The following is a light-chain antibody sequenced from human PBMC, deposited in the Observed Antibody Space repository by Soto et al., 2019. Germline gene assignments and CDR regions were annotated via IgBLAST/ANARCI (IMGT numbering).Light chain of an antibody. CDR1: KSISSG. V-gene: IGKV1-5*01. Sequence: DIQMTQSPSTLSASVGDRVTITCRASKSISSGLAWYQQKPGKAPKLLIYAASSLESGFPSRFSGSGSGTEFTLTISSLQPDDFATYYCQQYNRYSTFGGGTPVEIK. CDR2: AAS. CDR3: QQYNRYST. J-gene: IGKJ4*01.